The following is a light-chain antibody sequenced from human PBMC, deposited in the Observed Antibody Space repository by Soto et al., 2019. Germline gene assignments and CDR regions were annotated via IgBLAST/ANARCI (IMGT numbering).Light chain of an antibody. V-gene: IGLV2-14*01. CDR1: SSDVGTYNY. Sequence: QSVLTQPASVSGSPGQSITISCTGTSSDVGTYNYVSWYQQHPGKAPKLMIYDVKNRPSGVSYRFSGSKSGNTASLTISGLQAEDEADYYCSSYTTSSTLVLFGGGTKVTVL. J-gene: IGLJ2*01. CDR2: DVK. CDR3: SSYTTSSTLVL.